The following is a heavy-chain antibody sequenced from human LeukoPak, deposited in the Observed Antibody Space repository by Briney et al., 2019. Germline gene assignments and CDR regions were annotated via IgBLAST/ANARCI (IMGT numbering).Heavy chain of an antibody. D-gene: IGHD2-15*01. Sequence: SETLSLTCAVYVVSFSGYYWSLSRQPPGKGLEWIGEINHSGSTNYNPSLKSRVTISVDTSKNQFSLKLSSVTAADTAVYYCARALVAATGDFDYWGQGTLVTVSS. CDR3: ARALVAATGDFDY. V-gene: IGHV4-34*01. CDR1: VVSFSGYY. J-gene: IGHJ4*02. CDR2: INHSGST.